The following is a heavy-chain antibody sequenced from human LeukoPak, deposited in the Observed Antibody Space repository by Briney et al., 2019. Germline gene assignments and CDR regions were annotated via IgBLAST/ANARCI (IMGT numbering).Heavy chain of an antibody. J-gene: IGHJ4*02. V-gene: IGHV3-21*05. Sequence: PGGSLRLSCAASASGVAFTSHSMNWVRQAPGKGLEWISYIHSSGDYIFYADSVKGRFTVSRDNARNSLYLQMNSLRAEDTAIYYCAREYNSRATFDYWGQGTLATVSS. CDR1: ASGVAFTSHS. CDR3: AREYNSRATFDY. CDR2: IHSSGDYI. D-gene: IGHD1-20*01.